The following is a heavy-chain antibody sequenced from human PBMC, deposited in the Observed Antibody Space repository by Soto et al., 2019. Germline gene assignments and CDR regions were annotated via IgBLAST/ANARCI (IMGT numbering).Heavy chain of an antibody. V-gene: IGHV6-1*01. Sequence: SQTLSLTCAISGDSVSSNSAAWNWIRQSPSRGLEWLGRTYYRSKWYNDYAVSVKSRITINPDTSKNQLSLQLNSVTPEDTAVYYCARGLNCSSTSCFYYYYGMDVWGQGTTVTVSS. CDR2: TYYRSKWYN. J-gene: IGHJ6*02. CDR3: ARGLNCSSTSCFYYYYGMDV. CDR1: GDSVSSNSAA. D-gene: IGHD2-2*01.